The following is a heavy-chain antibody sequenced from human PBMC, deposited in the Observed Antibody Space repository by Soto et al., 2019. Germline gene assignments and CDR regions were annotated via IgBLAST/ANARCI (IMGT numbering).Heavy chain of an antibody. CDR2: ISYDGGNE. D-gene: IGHD1-26*01. CDR3: AKDRYSGTYPTDFDY. CDR1: GFTFSSYG. J-gene: IGHJ4*02. Sequence: GGSLRLSCAGSGFTFSSYGIHWVRQAPGKGLEWVALISYDGGNEKYTESVKDRFTISRDDSHNVAYLQMSSLRTEDTAMYYCAKDRYSGTYPTDFDYWGQGSLVTVSS. V-gene: IGHV3-30*18.